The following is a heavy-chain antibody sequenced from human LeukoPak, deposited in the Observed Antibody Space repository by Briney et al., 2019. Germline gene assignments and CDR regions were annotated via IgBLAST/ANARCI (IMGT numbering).Heavy chain of an antibody. D-gene: IGHD3-22*01. CDR2: INHSGST. Sequence: SETLSLTCAVYGGSFSGYYWSWIRQPPGKGLEWIGEINHSGSTNYNPSLKSRVTISVDTSKNQFSLKLSSVTAADTAVYYCARQRRAHYYDSSGQFDYWGQGTLVTVSS. V-gene: IGHV4-34*01. CDR1: GGSFSGYY. CDR3: ARQRRAHYYDSSGQFDY. J-gene: IGHJ4*02.